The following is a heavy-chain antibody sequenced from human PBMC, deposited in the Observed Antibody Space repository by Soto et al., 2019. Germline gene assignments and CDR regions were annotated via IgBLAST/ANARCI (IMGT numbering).Heavy chain of an antibody. CDR2: MNPNSGNT. D-gene: IGHD3-9*01. CDR1: GYPFTSYD. J-gene: IGHJ5*02. CDR3: ARVKRSFWLPPHLNWFDP. Sequence: GASVTGSCKASGYPFTSYDINWVRQATGQGPEWMGLMNPNSGNTGYAQKFQGRVTLTMHTSISTGYMELSSMRSEETAVYYCARVKRSFWLPPHLNWFDPWGQGTLVTVSS. V-gene: IGHV1-8*01.